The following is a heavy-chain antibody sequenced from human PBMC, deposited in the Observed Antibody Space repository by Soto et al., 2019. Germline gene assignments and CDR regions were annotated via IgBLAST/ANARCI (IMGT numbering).Heavy chain of an antibody. CDR2: IYPDSGGT. Sequence: QVPLVQSGAEVKKPGASVRVSCRTSGYTFSGFYIHWVRQAPGQGLESMGWIYPDSGGTDYAQKFQGRVTMTRDTSISTAYMELSRLRSDDTAVYYCRVTGVSEVDYWGQGTLVTVSS. CDR1: GYTFSGFY. D-gene: IGHD2-8*01. V-gene: IGHV1-2*02. J-gene: IGHJ4*02. CDR3: RVTGVSEVDY.